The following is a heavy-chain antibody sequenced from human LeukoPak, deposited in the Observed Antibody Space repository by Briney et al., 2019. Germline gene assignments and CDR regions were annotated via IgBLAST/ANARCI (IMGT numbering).Heavy chain of an antibody. J-gene: IGHJ3*02. D-gene: IGHD1-26*01. CDR3: ASSRWELLRADDAFDI. V-gene: IGHV1-8*01. Sequence: GASVKVSCKASGYTFTSYDINWVRQATGQGLEWMGWMNPNSGNTGYAQKFQGRVTMTTDTSTSTAYMELRSLRSDDTAVYYCASSRWELLRADDAFDIWGQGTMVTVSS. CDR2: MNPNSGNT. CDR1: GYTFTSYD.